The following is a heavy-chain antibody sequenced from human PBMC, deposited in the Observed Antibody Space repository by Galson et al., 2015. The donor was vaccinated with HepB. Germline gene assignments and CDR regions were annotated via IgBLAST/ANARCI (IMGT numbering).Heavy chain of an antibody. Sequence: SVKVSCKASGGTFSSYTISWVRQAPGQGLEWMGRIIPILGIANYAQKFQGRVTITADKSTSTAYMELSSLRSEDTVVYYCARTEDRATYYYYGMDVWGQGTTVTVSS. D-gene: IGHD5-12*01. CDR3: ARTEDRATYYYYGMDV. J-gene: IGHJ6*02. CDR1: GGTFSSYT. V-gene: IGHV1-69*02. CDR2: IIPILGIA.